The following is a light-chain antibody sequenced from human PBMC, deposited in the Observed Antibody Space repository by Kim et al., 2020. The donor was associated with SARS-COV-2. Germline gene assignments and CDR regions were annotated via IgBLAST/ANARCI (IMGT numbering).Light chain of an antibody. CDR2: AAS. CDR3: QYYGGSPLT. V-gene: IGKV3-20*01. CDR1: QSVSKSY. Sequence: PGESATHTLRTSQSVSKSYFDWYQQKHGQAPRLLIYAASSGATGIPDMFSGSGSGTDFTLTISRLEPEYFAVYYCQYYGGSPLTFGGGTKVDIK. J-gene: IGKJ4*01.